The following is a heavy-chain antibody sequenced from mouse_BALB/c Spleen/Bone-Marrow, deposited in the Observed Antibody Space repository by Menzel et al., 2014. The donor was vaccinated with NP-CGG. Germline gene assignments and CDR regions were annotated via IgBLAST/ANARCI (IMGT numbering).Heavy chain of an antibody. V-gene: IGHV14-3*02. Sequence: VQLQQPGTDLVKPGASVKLSCTASGFNIKDTYMHWVKQRPEQGLDWIGRIDPASGNIQYDPKSQGRAAITADTSSNTAYLQLSSLTSEDTAVYYCASLTGTFDYWGQGTPLTVSS. J-gene: IGHJ2*01. CDR1: GFNIKDTY. CDR3: ASLTGTFDY. CDR2: IDPASGNI. D-gene: IGHD4-1*01.